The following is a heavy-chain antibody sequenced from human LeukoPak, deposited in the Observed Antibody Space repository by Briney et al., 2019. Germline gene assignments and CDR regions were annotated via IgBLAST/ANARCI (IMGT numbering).Heavy chain of an antibody. V-gene: IGHV3-15*01. Sequence: PGGSLRLSCAASGFTFSNAWVSWVRQAPGKGLEWVGRIKSKTDGGTTNYAAPVKGRFTISRDDSKNTLYLQMNSLKTEDTAVYYCTLNFYCSGGSCSSAHFDYWGQGTLVTVSS. CDR3: TLNFYCSGGSCSSAHFDY. CDR2: IKSKTDGGTT. D-gene: IGHD2-15*01. J-gene: IGHJ4*02. CDR1: GFTFSNAW.